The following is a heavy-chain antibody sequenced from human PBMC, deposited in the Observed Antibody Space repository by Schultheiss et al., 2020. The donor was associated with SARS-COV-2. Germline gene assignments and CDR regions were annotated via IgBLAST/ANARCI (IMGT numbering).Heavy chain of an antibody. Sequence: SETLSLTCTVSGGSISSYYWSWIRQPPGKGLEWIGYIYYSGSTNYNPSLKSRVTISEDTSKKQFSLKLSSVTAADTAVYYCARHRSYYYESSGYFDYWGQGTLVTVSS. CDR1: GGSISSYY. CDR2: IYYSGST. J-gene: IGHJ4*02. D-gene: IGHD3-22*01. CDR3: ARHRSYYYESSGYFDY. V-gene: IGHV4-59*08.